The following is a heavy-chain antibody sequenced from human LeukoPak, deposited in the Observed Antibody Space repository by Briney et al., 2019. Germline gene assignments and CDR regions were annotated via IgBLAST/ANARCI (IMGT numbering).Heavy chain of an antibody. V-gene: IGHV3-23*01. D-gene: IGHD3-9*01. CDR3: ARILTGYYDY. J-gene: IGHJ4*02. CDR2: ISNSGGST. Sequence: PGGSLRLSCAASGFTFSSYGMSWVRQAPGKGLEWVSAISNSGGSTYYADSVKGRFTISRDNSKNTLYLQMNSLGAEDTAVYYCARILTGYYDYWGQGTLVTVSS. CDR1: GFTFSSYG.